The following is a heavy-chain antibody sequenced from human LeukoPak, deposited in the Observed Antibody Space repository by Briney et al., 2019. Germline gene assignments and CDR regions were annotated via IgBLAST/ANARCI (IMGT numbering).Heavy chain of an antibody. J-gene: IGHJ6*03. Sequence: GGSLRLSCAASGFTFSSYEMNWVRQAPGKGLEWVSYISSSGSTIYCADSVKGRFTISRDNSKNSLYLQMNSLRAEDTALYYCAKTAGGDYYYYYYMDVWGKGTTVTVSS. D-gene: IGHD3-10*01. V-gene: IGHV3-48*03. CDR1: GFTFSSYE. CDR3: AKTAGGDYYYYYYMDV. CDR2: ISSSGSTI.